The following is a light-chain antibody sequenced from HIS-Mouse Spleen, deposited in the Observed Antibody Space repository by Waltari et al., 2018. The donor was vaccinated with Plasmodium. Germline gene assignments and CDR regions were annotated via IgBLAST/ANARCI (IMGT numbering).Light chain of an antibody. CDR1: SSDVGGYTY. J-gene: IGLJ1*01. V-gene: IGLV2-14*01. CDR3: SSYTSSSTLDV. CDR2: EVS. Sequence: QSALTQPASVSGSPGQSITIYCTGTSSDVGGYTYVSWYQQHPGKAPKLMIYEVSNRPSGVSNRFSGSKSGNTASLTISGLQAEDEADYYCSSYTSSSTLDVFGTGTKVTVL.